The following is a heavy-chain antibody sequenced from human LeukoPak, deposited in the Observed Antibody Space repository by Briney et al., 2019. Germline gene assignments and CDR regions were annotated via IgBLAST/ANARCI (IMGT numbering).Heavy chain of an antibody. CDR1: GYTFNDYY. D-gene: IGHD3-10*01. CDR3: ARDRITVVRGFIGY. CDR2: INPNTGGT. Sequence: AASVKVSCRASGYTFNDYYIHWVRQAPGQGLERMGWINPNTGGTNYAQKFQGRVTMTRDTSISTVYMELSRLRSDDTAVYSCARDRITVVRGFIGYWGQGTLVTVSS. J-gene: IGHJ4*02. V-gene: IGHV1-2*02.